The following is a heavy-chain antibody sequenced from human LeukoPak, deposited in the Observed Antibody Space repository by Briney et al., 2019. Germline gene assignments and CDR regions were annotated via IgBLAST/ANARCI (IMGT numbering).Heavy chain of an antibody. CDR1: GFSFSATW. D-gene: IGHD3-22*01. CDR2: IKPDGSER. Sequence: GRSLRLSCAASGFSFSATWMTSVRQAPGKGLECVANIKPDGSERYYLDSVKGRFTVSRDNAKTSLYLQMNSLRVEDTATYYCASDLNHDSGGWGQGTLVTVSS. J-gene: IGHJ4*02. V-gene: IGHV3-7*01. CDR3: ASDLNHDSGG.